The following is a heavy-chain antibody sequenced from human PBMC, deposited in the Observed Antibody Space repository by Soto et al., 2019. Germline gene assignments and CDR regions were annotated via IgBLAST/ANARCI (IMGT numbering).Heavy chain of an antibody. J-gene: IGHJ5*02. Sequence: KPSETLSLTCTVSGGSISSGGYYWSWIRQHPGKGLEWIGYIYYSGSTYYNPSLKSRVTISVDTSKNQFSLKLSSVTAADTAVYYCAREYCSSTSCPPSRRQFDPWGQGTLVTVSS. CDR1: GGSISSGGYY. V-gene: IGHV4-31*03. CDR2: IYYSGST. D-gene: IGHD2-2*01. CDR3: AREYCSSTSCPPSRRQFDP.